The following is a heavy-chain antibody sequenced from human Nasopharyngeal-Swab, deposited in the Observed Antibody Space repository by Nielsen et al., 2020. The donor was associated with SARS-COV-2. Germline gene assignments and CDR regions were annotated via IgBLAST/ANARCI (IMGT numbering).Heavy chain of an antibody. CDR1: GFTFSSYA. D-gene: IGHD3-10*01. V-gene: IGHV3-23*03. CDR2: IYSGGSST. Sequence: GESLKISCAASGFTFSSYAMSWVRQAPGKGLEWVSVIYSGGSSTYYADSVKGRFTISRDNSKNTLYLQMNSLRAEDTAVYYCAKDHSPYGSGSYHYYYYGMDVWGQGTTVTVSS. CDR3: AKDHSPYGSGSYHYYYYGMDV. J-gene: IGHJ6*02.